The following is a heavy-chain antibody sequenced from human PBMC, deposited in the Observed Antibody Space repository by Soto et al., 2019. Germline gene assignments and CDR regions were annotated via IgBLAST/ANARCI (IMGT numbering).Heavy chain of an antibody. D-gene: IGHD6-13*01. CDR2: IYPGDSDT. CDR3: AIRMAAAGRYYYNY. CDR1: GYTFTNHF. J-gene: IGHJ4*02. Sequence: GASLKISCKGSGYTFTNHFIGWVRRMPGKGLEWMGIIYPGDSDTRYRPSFQGQVTISADKSINTTYLHWSSLKASDTAMYYCAIRMAAAGRYYYNYWGQGTLVTVSS. V-gene: IGHV5-51*01.